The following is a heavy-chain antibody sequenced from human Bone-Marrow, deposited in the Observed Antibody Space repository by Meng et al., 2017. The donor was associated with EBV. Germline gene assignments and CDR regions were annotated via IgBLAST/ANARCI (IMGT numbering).Heavy chain of an antibody. D-gene: IGHD6-19*01. J-gene: IGHJ4*02. CDR2: FNPKYGDT. V-gene: IGHV1-2*06. CDR3: ARDSSGPSYYFDY. Sequence: LVHMGVVVRTPATSIRASCKTSGYPFTGFLIHGVRQAPRQGREWIGRFNPKYGDTKFAQKFQDRVTMTRDTTISTVYMEMTSLRSDDTAIYYCARDSSGPSYYFDYWGQGALVTVSS. CDR1: GYPFTGFL.